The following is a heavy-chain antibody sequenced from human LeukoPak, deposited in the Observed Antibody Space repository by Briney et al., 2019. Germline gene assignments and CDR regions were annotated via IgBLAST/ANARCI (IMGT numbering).Heavy chain of an antibody. CDR2: IYSGGST. CDR1: GFTVSSNY. CDR3: ARRYITGWYFDY. D-gene: IGHD6-19*01. Sequence: GGSLRLSCATSGFTVSSNYMSWVRQAPGKGLEWVSVIYSGGSTYYADSVKDRFTISRDNSENTLYLQMNSLRAEDTAVYYCARRYITGWYFDYWGQGTLVTVSS. V-gene: IGHV3-66*01. J-gene: IGHJ4*02.